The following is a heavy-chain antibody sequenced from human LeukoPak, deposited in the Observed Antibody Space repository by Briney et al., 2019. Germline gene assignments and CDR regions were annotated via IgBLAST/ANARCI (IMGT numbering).Heavy chain of an antibody. CDR1: GGSISSGSYY. Sequence: SETLSLTCTVSGGSISSGSYYWSWIRQPAGKGLEWIGRIYTSGSTNYNPSLKSRVTISVDTSKNQFSLKLSSVTAADTAVYYCARDGCSGGSCYPGYYYYYMDVWGKGTTVTISS. V-gene: IGHV4-61*02. J-gene: IGHJ6*03. CDR3: ARDGCSGGSCYPGYYYYYMDV. D-gene: IGHD2-15*01. CDR2: IYTSGST.